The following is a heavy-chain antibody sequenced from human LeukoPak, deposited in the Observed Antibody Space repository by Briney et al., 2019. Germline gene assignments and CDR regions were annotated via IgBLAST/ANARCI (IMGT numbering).Heavy chain of an antibody. CDR2: IGTGTDT. CDR3: ARDRRADYGRNDDAFDI. D-gene: IGHD4-23*01. CDR1: GFTLYNYD. V-gene: IGHV3-13*01. J-gene: IGHJ3*02. Sequence: PGGSLRLSCAASGFTLYNYDVHWVRQAPGKGLEWVSHIGTGTDTHYSGSVRGRFTTSRENAKNSLYLHMNSLRAGDTAIYYCARDRRADYGRNDDAFDIWGQGTMVTV.